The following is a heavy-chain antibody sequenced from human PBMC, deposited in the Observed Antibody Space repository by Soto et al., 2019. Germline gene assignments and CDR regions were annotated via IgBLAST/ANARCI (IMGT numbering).Heavy chain of an antibody. Sequence: PGGSLRLSCAASGFTFSSYEMNWVRQAPGKGLEWVTYISSSGSTIYYADSVKGRFTISRDNAKNSLYLQMNSLRAEDTAVYYCARVGGSHFGSAWGQGTLVTVSS. CDR1: GFTFSSYE. J-gene: IGHJ5*02. CDR3: ARVGGSHFGSA. V-gene: IGHV3-48*03. D-gene: IGHD1-26*01. CDR2: ISSSGSTI.